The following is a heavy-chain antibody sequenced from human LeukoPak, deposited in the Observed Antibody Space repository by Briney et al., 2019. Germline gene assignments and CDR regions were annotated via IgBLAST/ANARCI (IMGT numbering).Heavy chain of an antibody. CDR3: AKILSSGWYYFDY. D-gene: IGHD6-19*01. CDR2: ISGSGGST. CDR1: GFTFNSYS. J-gene: IGHJ4*02. Sequence: GGSLRLSCAASGFTFNSYSMSWVRQAPGKGLEWVSGISGSGGSTYYADSVKGRFTITKDDSKNTLNLQMTSLRAEDTATYYCAKILSSGWYYFDYWGQGTLVTVSS. V-gene: IGHV3-23*01.